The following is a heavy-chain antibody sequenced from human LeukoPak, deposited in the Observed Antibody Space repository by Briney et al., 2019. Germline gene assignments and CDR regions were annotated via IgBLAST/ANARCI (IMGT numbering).Heavy chain of an antibody. CDR1: GGSISSGSYY. V-gene: IGHV4-61*02. D-gene: IGHD3-3*01. CDR2: IYTSGST. Sequence: SETLSLTCTVSGGSISSGSYYWSWIRQPAGKGLEWIGRIYTSGSTNYNPSLKSRVTISVDTSKNQFSLKLSSVTAADTAVYYCARGYDFWSGKGAFDIWGQGTMVTVSS. CDR3: ARGYDFWSGKGAFDI. J-gene: IGHJ3*02.